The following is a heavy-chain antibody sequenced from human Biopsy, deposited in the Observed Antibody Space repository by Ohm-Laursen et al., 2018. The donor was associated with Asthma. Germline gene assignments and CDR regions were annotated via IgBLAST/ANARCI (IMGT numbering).Heavy chain of an antibody. CDR1: GGTFNTYV. CDR3: ARKAGSCISRTCYSLDF. J-gene: IGHJ4*02. D-gene: IGHD2-2*01. V-gene: IGHV1-69*13. CDR2: INSVFGTT. Sequence: SVKVSCKSLGGTFNTYVIGWVRQAPGQGLEWMGGINSVFGTTTYPQKFQDRVTITADDSTSTVYMELSSLRSGDTAVYYCARKAGSCISRTCYSLDFWGQGTLITVSS.